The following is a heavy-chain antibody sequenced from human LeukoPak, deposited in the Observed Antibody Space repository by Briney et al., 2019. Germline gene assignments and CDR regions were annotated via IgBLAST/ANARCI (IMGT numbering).Heavy chain of an antibody. D-gene: IGHD5-12*01. Sequence: ASVKVSCKASGYTFPRYGISWVRQAPGQGLEWMGWISAYNGNTNYAQKLQGRVTMTTDTSTSTAYMELRSLRSDDTAVYYCARGGYSGYDHDYYYYYMDVWGKGTTVTVSS. CDR2: ISAYNGNT. V-gene: IGHV1-18*01. CDR1: GYTFPRYG. CDR3: ARGGYSGYDHDYYYYYMDV. J-gene: IGHJ6*03.